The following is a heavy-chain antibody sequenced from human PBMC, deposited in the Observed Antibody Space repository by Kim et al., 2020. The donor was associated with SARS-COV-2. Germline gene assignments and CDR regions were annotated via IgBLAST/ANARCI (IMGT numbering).Heavy chain of an antibody. V-gene: IGHV3-23*01. J-gene: IGHJ4*02. CDR2: INGAGRDT. D-gene: IGHD2-15*01. Sequence: GGSLRLSCAASGFTFSNHAMYWVRQAPGKGLEWVSGINGAGRDTYYADSVRGRFTISRDNSKNTLFLQMSSLRAEDTAVYYCARRYCNGRSCYSGSDYWGQGTLVTVSS. CDR3: ARRYCNGRSCYSGSDY. CDR1: GFTFSNHA.